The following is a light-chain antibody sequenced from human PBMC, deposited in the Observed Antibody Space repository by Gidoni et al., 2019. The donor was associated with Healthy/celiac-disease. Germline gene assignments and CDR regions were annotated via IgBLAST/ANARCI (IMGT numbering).Light chain of an antibody. CDR1: QSVSSY. Sequence: EIVLTQSPATLSLSPGERATLSCRASQSVSSYLAWYQQKPGQAPRRLIYEASTRATGIPARFSGSVSGTDFTLTISSLESEDFAVYYCQQRSNWPPFTFGPXTKVDIK. CDR3: QQRSNWPPFT. V-gene: IGKV3-11*01. CDR2: EAS. J-gene: IGKJ3*01.